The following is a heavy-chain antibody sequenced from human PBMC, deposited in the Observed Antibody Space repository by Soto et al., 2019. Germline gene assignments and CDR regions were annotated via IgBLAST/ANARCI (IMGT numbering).Heavy chain of an antibody. V-gene: IGHV3-11*01. CDR2: ISPSGKTA. Sequence: GGSLRLSCAASGSTFSDFYMNWIRQAPGKGLEWVSYISPSGKTAYYADSVKGRFTISRDSAEKSVSLQMNSLRADDTAVYYCARGDYSSRTSSLLGSYWGQGVLVTVAS. CDR3: ARGDYSSRTSSLLGSY. CDR1: GSTFSDFY. D-gene: IGHD3-10*01. J-gene: IGHJ4*02.